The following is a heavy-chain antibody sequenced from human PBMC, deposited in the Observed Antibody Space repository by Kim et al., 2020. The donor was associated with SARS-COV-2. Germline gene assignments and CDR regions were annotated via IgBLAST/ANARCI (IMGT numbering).Heavy chain of an antibody. CDR2: IYYSGST. CDR3: AGTSLVIPGYFDL. CDR1: GGSISSSSYY. D-gene: IGHD3-16*02. Sequence: SETLSLTCTVSGGSISSSSYYWGWIRQPPGKGLEWIGSIYYSGSTYYNPSLKSRVTISVDTSKNQFSLKLSSVTAADTAVYYCAGTSLVIPGYFDLWGRGTLVTVSS. V-gene: IGHV4-39*07. J-gene: IGHJ2*01.